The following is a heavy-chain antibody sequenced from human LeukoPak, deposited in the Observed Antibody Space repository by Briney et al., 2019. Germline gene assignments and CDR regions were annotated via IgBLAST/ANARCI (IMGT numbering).Heavy chain of an antibody. V-gene: IGHV3-49*03. Sequence: PGGSLRLSCTASGFTFGDYAMSWFRQAPGKGLEWVGFIRSKAYGGTTEYAAAVKGRFTISRDDSKSIAYLQMNSLKTEDTAVYYCTRDHVVVPAAIPPNWFDPWGQGTLVTISS. J-gene: IGHJ5*02. CDR2: IRSKAYGGTT. CDR1: GFTFGDYA. D-gene: IGHD2-2*02. CDR3: TRDHVVVPAAIPPNWFDP.